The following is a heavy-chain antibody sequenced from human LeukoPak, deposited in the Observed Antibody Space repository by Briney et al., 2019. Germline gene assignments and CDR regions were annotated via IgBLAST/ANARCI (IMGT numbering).Heavy chain of an antibody. J-gene: IGHJ4*02. V-gene: IGHV4-30-2*01. CDR1: GGSISSGGYY. CDR3: ARLRIAAAGDRDY. Sequence: SQALSLTCTVSGGSISSGGYYWSWIRQPPGKGLEWIGYIYHSGSTYYNPSLKSRVTISVDRSKNQFSLKLSSVTAADTAVYYCARLRIAAAGDRDYWGQGTLVTVSS. CDR2: IYHSGST. D-gene: IGHD6-13*01.